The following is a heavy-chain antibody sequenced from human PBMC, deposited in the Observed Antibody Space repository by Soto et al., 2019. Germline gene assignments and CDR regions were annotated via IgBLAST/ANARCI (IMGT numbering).Heavy chain of an antibody. J-gene: IGHJ4*02. Sequence: ASVKVSCKASGYTFTSYGISWVRQAPGQGLEWMGWISAYNGNTNYAQKLQGRVTMTTDTSTSTAYMELRSLRSDDTAVYYCAREGPYYYDSSGSLAPDIDYWGQGTLVTVSS. CDR2: ISAYNGNT. V-gene: IGHV1-18*01. CDR3: AREGPYYYDSSGSLAPDIDY. D-gene: IGHD3-22*01. CDR1: GYTFTSYG.